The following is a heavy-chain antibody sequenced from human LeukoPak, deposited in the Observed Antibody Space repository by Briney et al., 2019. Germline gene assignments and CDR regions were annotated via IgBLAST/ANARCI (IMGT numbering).Heavy chain of an antibody. Sequence: GGSLRLSCAASGFTFSSYSMNWVRQAPGKGLEWVSSISSSSSYIYYADSVKGRFTISRDNAKNSLYLQMNSLRAEDTVVYYCARGYCSGGSCNSVFDYWGQGTLATVSS. D-gene: IGHD2-15*01. J-gene: IGHJ4*02. CDR1: GFTFSSYS. CDR2: ISSSSSYI. V-gene: IGHV3-21*01. CDR3: ARGYCSGGSCNSVFDY.